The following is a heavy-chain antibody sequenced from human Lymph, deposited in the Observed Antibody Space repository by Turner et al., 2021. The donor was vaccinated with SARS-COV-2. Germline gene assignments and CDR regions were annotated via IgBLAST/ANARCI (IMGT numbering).Heavy chain of an antibody. CDR3: ARDIPTTADYFDY. J-gene: IGHJ4*02. Sequence: EVQLVESGGGLVKPGGSLRLSCAASGFTFSTYSMNWVRQAPGKGLEWISSISSSSSYIYYADSGKGRFTISRDDAKNSLYLQMNSLRAEDKAVYYCARDIPTTADYFDYWGQGTLVTVSS. D-gene: IGHD4-17*01. V-gene: IGHV3-21*01. CDR1: GFTFSTYS. CDR2: ISSSSSYI.